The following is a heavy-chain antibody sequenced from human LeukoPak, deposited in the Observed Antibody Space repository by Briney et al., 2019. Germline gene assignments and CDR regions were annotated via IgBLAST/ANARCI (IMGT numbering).Heavy chain of an antibody. V-gene: IGHV3-48*04. J-gene: IGHJ4*02. CDR2: ISGSGNTI. Sequence: GGSLRLSCVVSGFNFEEYAMHWVRQAPGKGLEWVSYISGSGNTIYYTDSVKGRFTISRDNAKNSLYLQMNSLRAEDTAVYYCARDGGNYYDSSGYDSWGQGTLVTVSS. D-gene: IGHD3-22*01. CDR3: ARDGGNYYDSSGYDS. CDR1: GFNFEEYA.